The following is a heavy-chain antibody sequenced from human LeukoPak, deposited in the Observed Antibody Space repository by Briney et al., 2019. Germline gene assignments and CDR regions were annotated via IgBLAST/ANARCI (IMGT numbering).Heavy chain of an antibody. CDR1: GFTFSSYA. J-gene: IGHJ4*02. CDR3: AKDCCPGLRVGATAIVNWLY. D-gene: IGHD1-26*01. Sequence: GGSLRLTWAASGFTFSSYAMSWVRQVPGKGLEWVSAISGSGGSTYYADSVKGRFTISRDNSKNTLYLHMNSLRAEDTAVYYCAKDCCPGLRVGATAIVNWLYWGQGTLVTVSS. CDR2: ISGSGGST. V-gene: IGHV3-23*01.